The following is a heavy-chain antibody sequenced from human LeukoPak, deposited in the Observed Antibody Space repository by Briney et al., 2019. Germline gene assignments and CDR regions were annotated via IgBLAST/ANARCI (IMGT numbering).Heavy chain of an antibody. J-gene: IGHJ4*02. Sequence: SGPTLVNPTQTLTLTCTFSGFSLSTSGVGVGWIRQPPGKALEWLALIYWDDDKRYSPSLKSRLTITKDASKNQVVLTMTNMDPVDTATYYCAHRRSGYDSSGYPPPFDYWGQGTLVTVSS. V-gene: IGHV2-5*02. CDR3: AHRRSGYDSSGYPPPFDY. D-gene: IGHD3-22*01. CDR2: IYWDDDK. CDR1: GFSLSTSGVG.